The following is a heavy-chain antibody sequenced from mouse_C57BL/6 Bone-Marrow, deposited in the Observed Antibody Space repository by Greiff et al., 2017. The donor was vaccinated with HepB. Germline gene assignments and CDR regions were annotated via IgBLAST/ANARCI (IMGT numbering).Heavy chain of an antibody. J-gene: IGHJ1*03. CDR3: ARGKFPLTTVEARYFDV. CDR1: GYTFTSYC. Sequence: QVQLQQPGAELVMPGASVKLSCKASGYTFTSYCMHWVKQRPGQGLEWIGEIDPSDSYTNYNQKFKGKSTLTVDKSSSTAYMQLISLTSEVSAVYYCARGKFPLTTVEARYFDVWGKGTTVTVSS. V-gene: IGHV1-69*01. CDR2: IDPSDSYT. D-gene: IGHD1-1*01.